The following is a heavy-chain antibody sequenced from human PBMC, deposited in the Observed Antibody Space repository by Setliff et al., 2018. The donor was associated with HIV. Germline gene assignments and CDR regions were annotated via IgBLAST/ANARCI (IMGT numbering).Heavy chain of an antibody. J-gene: IGHJ4*02. CDR3: ARGLRQLERSNYFDY. V-gene: IGHV1-69*05. Sequence: SVKVSCKASGGTFSSFAISWVRQAPGQGLEWLGRIIPIFGTPNYAQKFQGRVTITRDTSASTAYIEVNSLTSDDTAVYFCARGLRQLERSNYFDYWGQGTLVT. CDR2: IIPIFGTP. CDR1: GGTFSSFA. D-gene: IGHD1-1*01.